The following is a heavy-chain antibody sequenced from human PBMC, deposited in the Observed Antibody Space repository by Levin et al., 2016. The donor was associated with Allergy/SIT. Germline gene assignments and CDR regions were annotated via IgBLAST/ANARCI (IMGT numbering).Heavy chain of an antibody. V-gene: IGHV1-69*02. CDR2: IIPILGIA. D-gene: IGHD6-13*01. CDR1: GGTFSSYT. CDR3: ARGGSSWSGWDYWYFDL. Sequence: SVKVSCKASGGTFSSYTISWVRQAPGQGLEWMGRIIPILGIANYAQKFQGRVTITADKSTSTAYMELSSLRSEDTAVYYCARGGSSWSGWDYWYFDLWGRGTLVTVSS. J-gene: IGHJ2*01.